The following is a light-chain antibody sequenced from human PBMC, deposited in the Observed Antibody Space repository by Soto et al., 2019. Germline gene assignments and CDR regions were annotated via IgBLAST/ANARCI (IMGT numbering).Light chain of an antibody. CDR1: QSVSSN. J-gene: IGKJ5*01. CDR3: QQYNNSPPT. V-gene: IGKV3-15*01. CDR2: GAS. Sequence: EIVMTQSPATLSVSPGERATLSCRASQSVSSNLAWYQQKPGQAPRLLIYGASTRATGIPARFSGSGSGTEFTLTISSLQSEDFAVYYCQQYNNSPPTFGQGTRL.